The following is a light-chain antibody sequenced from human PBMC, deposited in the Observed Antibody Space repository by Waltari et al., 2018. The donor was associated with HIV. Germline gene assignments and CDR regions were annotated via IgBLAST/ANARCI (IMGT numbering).Light chain of an antibody. CDR2: EVN. CDR3: SSYAGSNIVL. V-gene: IGLV2-8*01. Sequence: QSALTPPPSASGSPGQSVTISCTGTSNDVGAYNYVSWYQQHPGKAPKLLIFEVNKRPSGVSDRFSGSKSDNTASLTVSSLQAEDEADYYCSSYAGSNIVLFGGGTHLTVL. CDR1: SNDVGAYNY. J-gene: IGLJ2*01.